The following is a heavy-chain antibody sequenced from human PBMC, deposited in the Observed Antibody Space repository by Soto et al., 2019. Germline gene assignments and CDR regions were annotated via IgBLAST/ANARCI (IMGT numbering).Heavy chain of an antibody. CDR2: ISSSGSTI. CDR1: GFTFSSYE. J-gene: IGHJ6*02. CDR3: ARLAMPYYYYGMDV. Sequence: GGSLRLSCAASGFTFSSYEMNWVRQAPGEGLEWVSYISSSGSTIYYADSVKGRFTISRDNAKNSLYLQMNSLRAEDTAVYYCARLAMPYYYYGMDVWGQGTTVTVSS. D-gene: IGHD2-2*01. V-gene: IGHV3-48*03.